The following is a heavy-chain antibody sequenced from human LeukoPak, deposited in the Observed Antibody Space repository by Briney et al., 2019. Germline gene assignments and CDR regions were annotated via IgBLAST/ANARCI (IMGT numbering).Heavy chain of an antibody. J-gene: IGHJ4*02. D-gene: IGHD3-10*01. CDR3: ATDFRYGSA. CDR2: IYSDGST. CDR1: GFTFNSHS. V-gene: IGHV3-66*01. Sequence: GGSLRLSCAASGFTFNSHSMNWVRQAPGKGLEWVSVIYSDGSTFYTDSVKGRFTISRDNSKNTLYLQMNSLRVEDTAVYYCATDFRYGSAWGPGTLLTVSS.